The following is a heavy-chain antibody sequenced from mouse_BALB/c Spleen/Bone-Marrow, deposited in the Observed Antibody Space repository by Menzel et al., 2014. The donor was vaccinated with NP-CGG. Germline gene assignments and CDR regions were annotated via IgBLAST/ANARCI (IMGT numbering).Heavy chain of an antibody. V-gene: IGHV1-9*01. J-gene: IGHJ4*01. D-gene: IGHD1-1*01. CDR2: LLPGRGST. Sequence: VQGVESGAELMKPGASVKISCKATGYTFSSYWIEWVKQRPGHGLEWIGELLPGRGSTNYNEKFKGKATFTSDTSSNTAYMQLGSLTSEDSAVYYCARWDTTAMDYWGQGTSVTDSS. CDR3: ARWDTTAMDY. CDR1: GYTFSSYW.